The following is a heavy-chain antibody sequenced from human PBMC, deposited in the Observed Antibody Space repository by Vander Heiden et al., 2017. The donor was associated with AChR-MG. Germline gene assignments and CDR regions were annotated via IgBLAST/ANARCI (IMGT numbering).Heavy chain of an antibody. J-gene: IGHJ4*02. CDR3: ARSIAVAGTFDY. V-gene: IGHV4-59*01. CDR1: GGSISSYY. CDR2: IYYSGST. Sequence: VQLQESGPGLVKPSETLSLTCTVSGGSISSYYWSWIRQPPGKGLEWIGYIYYSGSTNYNPSLKSRVTISVDTSKNQFSLKLSSVTAADTAVYYCARSIAVAGTFDYWGQGTLVTVSS. D-gene: IGHD6-19*01.